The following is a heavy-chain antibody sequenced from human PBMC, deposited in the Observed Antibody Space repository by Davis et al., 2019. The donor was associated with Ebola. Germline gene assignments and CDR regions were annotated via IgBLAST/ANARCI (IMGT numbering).Heavy chain of an antibody. CDR2: IYYSGST. J-gene: IGHJ6*02. Sequence: SETLSLTCTVSGGSVSSGSYYWSWIRQPPGKGLEWIGYIYYSGSTNYNPSLKSRVTISVDTSKNQFSLKLRSVTAADTAVYYCARGGYCSSTSCYTVFSYYYYGMDVWGQGTTVTVPS. CDR3: ARGGYCSSTSCYTVFSYYYYGMDV. CDR1: GGSVSSGSYY. V-gene: IGHV4-61*01. D-gene: IGHD2-2*02.